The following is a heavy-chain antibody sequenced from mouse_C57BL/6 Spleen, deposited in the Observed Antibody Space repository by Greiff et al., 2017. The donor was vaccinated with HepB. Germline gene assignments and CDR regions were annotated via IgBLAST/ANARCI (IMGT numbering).Heavy chain of an antibody. Sequence: QVQLQQSGAELVRPGASVTLSCKASGYTFTDYEMHWVKQTPVHGLEWIGAIDPETGGTAYNQKFKGKAILTADKSSSTAYMALRSLTSEDSAVYYCTRNGDYFDYWGQGTTLTVSS. V-gene: IGHV1-15*01. CDR3: TRNGDYFDY. CDR2: IDPETGGT. J-gene: IGHJ2*01. CDR1: GYTFTDYE.